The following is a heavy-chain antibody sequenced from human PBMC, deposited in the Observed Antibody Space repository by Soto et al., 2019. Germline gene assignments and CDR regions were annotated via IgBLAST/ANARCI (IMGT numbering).Heavy chain of an antibody. V-gene: IGHV3-72*01. Sequence: PGGSLRLSCAASGFIFSDHYMDWVRQAPGKGLEWVGRIRNKAHSYTTESAASVKGRFTFSRDDSKSLLFLQMNSLKTEDTAMYFCARGNRAFDIWGQGTMVTVS. CDR2: IRNKAHSYTT. J-gene: IGHJ3*02. CDR3: ARGNRAFDI. CDR1: GFIFSDHY.